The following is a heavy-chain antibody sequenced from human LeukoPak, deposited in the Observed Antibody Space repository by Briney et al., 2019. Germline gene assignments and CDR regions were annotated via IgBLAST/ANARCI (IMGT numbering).Heavy chain of an antibody. J-gene: IGHJ5*02. CDR1: GYTFTGYY. CDR2: IDPDSGGT. V-gene: IGHV1-2*06. Sequence: ASVKVSRKASGYTFTGYYMHWVRQAPGQGLEWMGRIDPDSGGTNYAQKFQGRVTMTRDTSISTAYMELSRLRSDDTAVYYCARAHGRFRFLEWFSPNSFDPWGQGTLVTVSS. D-gene: IGHD3-3*01. CDR3: ARAHGRFRFLEWFSPNSFDP.